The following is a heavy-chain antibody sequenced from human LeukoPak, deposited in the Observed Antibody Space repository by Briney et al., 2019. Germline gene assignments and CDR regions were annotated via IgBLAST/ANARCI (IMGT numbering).Heavy chain of an antibody. J-gene: IGHJ1*01. CDR2: INTDNGKT. D-gene: IGHD1-26*01. V-gene: IGHV1-18*01. Sequence: ASVKVSYKASGYRFNTYGITWVRQAPGQGLEWMGWINTDNGKTNYAHRLQGRVTVTKDTSTSTSYMELRSLTSDDTAVYYCARDRGGSYFQAWGQGTLVTVSS. CDR1: GYRFNTYG. CDR3: ARDRGGSYFQA.